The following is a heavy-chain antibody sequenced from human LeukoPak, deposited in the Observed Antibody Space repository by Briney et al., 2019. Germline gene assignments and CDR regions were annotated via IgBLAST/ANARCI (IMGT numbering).Heavy chain of an antibody. D-gene: IGHD3-3*01. J-gene: IGHJ6*03. CDR1: GFTFSNYC. Sequence: GGSLRLSCAVSGFTFSNYCMHWVRQAPGKGLEWVAYIKYDGTNKYYADSVKGRFTISRDNSKNTLYLQMNSLRAEDTAVYYCARSYYDFWSGYYAVLYYYYMHVWGKGTTVTVSS. CDR3: ARSYYDFWSGYYAVLYYYYMHV. V-gene: IGHV3-33*01. CDR2: IKYDGTNK.